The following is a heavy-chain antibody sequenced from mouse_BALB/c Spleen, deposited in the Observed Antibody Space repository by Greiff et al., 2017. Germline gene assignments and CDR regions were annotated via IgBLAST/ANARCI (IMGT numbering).Heavy chain of an antibody. Sequence: VQLHQSGTVLARPGASVKMSCKASGYSFTSYWMHWVKQRPGQGLEWIGAIYPGNSDTSYNQKFKGKAKLTAVTSASTAYMELSSLTNEDSAVYYCTRRITTVAYAMDYWGQGTSVTVSS. D-gene: IGHD1-1*01. CDR1: GYSFTSYW. CDR2: IYPGNSDT. CDR3: TRRITTVAYAMDY. V-gene: IGHV1-5*01. J-gene: IGHJ4*01.